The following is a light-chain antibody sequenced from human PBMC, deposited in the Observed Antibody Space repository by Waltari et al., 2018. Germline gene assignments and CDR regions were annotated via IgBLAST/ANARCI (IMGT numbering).Light chain of an antibody. CDR2: KDT. J-gene: IGLJ3*02. Sequence: SHDLTQPPSASVSPGQTARITCSGDAFPNHYAYWFQKKPGQAPVLVIYKDTERPSGIPERFSGSSSGTTVTLTISGVQADDEADYYCQSADISSSYRVFGGGTKLSVL. CDR3: QSADISSSYRV. CDR1: AFPNHY. V-gene: IGLV3-25*03.